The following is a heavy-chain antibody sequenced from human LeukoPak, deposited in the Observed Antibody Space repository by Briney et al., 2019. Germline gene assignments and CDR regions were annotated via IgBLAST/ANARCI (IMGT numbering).Heavy chain of an antibody. CDR1: GFTFSSYG. D-gene: IGHD3-9*01. V-gene: IGHV3-30*18. CDR2: VSYDGSNK. Sequence: PGRSLRLSCAASGFTFSSYGMHWVRQAPGKGLEWVAVVSYDGSNKYYADSVKGRFTISRDNSKNTLYLQMNSLRAEDTAVYYCAKEGSYYDILAGYYDYWGQRTLVTVSS. J-gene: IGHJ4*02. CDR3: AKEGSYYDILAGYYDY.